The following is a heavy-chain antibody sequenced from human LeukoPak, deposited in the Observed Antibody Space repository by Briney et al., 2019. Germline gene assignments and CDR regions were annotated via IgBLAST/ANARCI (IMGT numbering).Heavy chain of an antibody. CDR3: ARRLIGSDWVPLYFDY. Sequence: SETLSLTCAVYGGSFSGYYWSWIRQPPGKGLEWIGEINHSGSTNYNPSLKSRVTISVDMSKNQFSLSLSSVTAADTAVYYCARRLIGSDWVPLYFDYWGQGTLVTVSS. CDR1: GGSFSGYY. J-gene: IGHJ4*02. CDR2: INHSGST. V-gene: IGHV4-34*01. D-gene: IGHD6-19*01.